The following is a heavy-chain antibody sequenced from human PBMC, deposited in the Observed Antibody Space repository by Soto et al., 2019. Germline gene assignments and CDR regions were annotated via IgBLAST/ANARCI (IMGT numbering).Heavy chain of an antibody. CDR1: GYTFTSAA. J-gene: IGHJ1*01. CDR2: INAGNGNT. CDR3: ARVTDYLDTIGYFSEYFQH. V-gene: IGHV1-3*01. D-gene: IGHD3-22*01. Sequence: ASVKVSCKASGYTFTSAAMHWFRQAAGQRPEWMGWINAGNGNTKYSQKFQGRVTITRDISASTVYMEMSSLRSEDTAVYFCARVTDYLDTIGYFSEYFQHWGQGTPVTVSS.